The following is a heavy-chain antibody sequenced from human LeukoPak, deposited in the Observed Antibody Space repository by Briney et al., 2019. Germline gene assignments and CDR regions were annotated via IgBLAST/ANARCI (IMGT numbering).Heavy chain of an antibody. CDR2: ISSSSSYI. V-gene: IGHV3-21*01. D-gene: IGHD6-13*01. J-gene: IGHJ4*02. CDR3: ARGRRIAAAGLYYFDY. CDR1: GFTFSSYS. Sequence: GSLRLSCAAFGFTFSSYSMNWVRQAPGKGLEWVSSISSSSSYIYYADSVKGRFTISRDNAKNSLYLQMNSLRAEDTAVYYCARGRRIAAAGLYYFDYWGQGTLVTVSS.